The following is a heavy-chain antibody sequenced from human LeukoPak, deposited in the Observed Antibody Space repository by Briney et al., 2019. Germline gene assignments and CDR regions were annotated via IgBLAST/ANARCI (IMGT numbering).Heavy chain of an antibody. CDR3: AKDRGYTYVPYYLDY. CDR1: GFTFSSYA. J-gene: IGHJ4*02. D-gene: IGHD3-16*01. Sequence: PGGSLRLSCAASGFTFSSYAMSWVRQAPGKGLEWVSAISGSGGDTYYADSMKGRFTISRDNSKNTLYLQMNSLRAEDTAVYYCAKDRGYTYVPYYLDYWGQGTLVTVSS. CDR2: ISGSGGDT. V-gene: IGHV3-23*01.